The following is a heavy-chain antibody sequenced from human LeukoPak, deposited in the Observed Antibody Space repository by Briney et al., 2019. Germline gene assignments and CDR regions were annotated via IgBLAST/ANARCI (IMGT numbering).Heavy chain of an antibody. V-gene: IGHV4-39*07. CDR2: IYYSGST. J-gene: IGHJ4*02. CDR3: ARGPSFLYSNYPFDY. CDR1: GGSISSYY. D-gene: IGHD4-11*01. Sequence: PSETLSLTCTVSGGSISSYYWGWIRQPPGKGLEWIGSIYYSGSTYYNPSLKSRVTISVDTSKNQFSLKLSSVTAADTAVYYCARGPSFLYSNYPFDYWGQGTLVTVSS.